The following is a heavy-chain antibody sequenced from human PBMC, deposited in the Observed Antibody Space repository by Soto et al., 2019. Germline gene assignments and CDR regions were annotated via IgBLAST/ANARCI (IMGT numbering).Heavy chain of an antibody. V-gene: IGHV4-59*01. J-gene: IGHJ4*02. CDR2: IFYSGST. D-gene: IGHD1-20*01. CDR3: ARGSPVRANWNFDY. CDR1: GGSISSYY. Sequence: PSETLSLTCIVSGGSISSYYWNWIRQPPGRGLEWIGYIFYSGSTNYNPSLKSRVTRSVDTSKNHFPLKLSAVTAADSAVYYCARGSPVRANWNFDYWGRGTPVNVSS.